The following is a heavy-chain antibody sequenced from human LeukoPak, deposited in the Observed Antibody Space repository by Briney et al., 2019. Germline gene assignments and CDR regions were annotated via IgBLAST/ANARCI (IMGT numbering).Heavy chain of an antibody. J-gene: IGHJ5*02. D-gene: IGHD2-21*02. CDR3: ARDADSGGDCYSPNWFDP. CDR1: GGSISSYY. Sequence: PSETLSLTCTVSGGSISSYYWSWIRQPPGKALEWIGYIYYSGSTNYNPSLKSRVTISVDTSKNQFSLNLSSVTAADTAVYYCARDADSGGDCYSPNWFDPWGQGTLVTVSS. V-gene: IGHV4-59*01. CDR2: IYYSGST.